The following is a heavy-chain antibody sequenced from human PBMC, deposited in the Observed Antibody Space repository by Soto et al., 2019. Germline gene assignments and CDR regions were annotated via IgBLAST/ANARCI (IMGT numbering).Heavy chain of an antibody. CDR1: GDSVSSKTAA. V-gene: IGHV6-1*01. Sequence: SQTLSLTCAISGDSVSSKTAAWNWIRQSPSRGLEWLGRTYFRSKWYNDYAISVKSRITINPDTSKNQFSLLLNSVTPEDTAVYYCAKDAALSGYYDSSGYFHFDYWGQGTLVTVSS. CDR2: TYFRSKWYN. D-gene: IGHD3-22*01. J-gene: IGHJ4*02. CDR3: AKDAALSGYYDSSGYFHFDY.